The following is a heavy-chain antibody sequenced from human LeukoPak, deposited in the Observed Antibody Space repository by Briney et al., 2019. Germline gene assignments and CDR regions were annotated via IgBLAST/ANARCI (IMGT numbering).Heavy chain of an antibody. CDR3: AREIPVITIFGVVTVFDP. Sequence: SPTLSLPCTVSGGSISSGSYYWSWIRPPAGKGLEWIGLIYTSGSTNYNPALKSRVTISVDTSKNQFSLKLSSVTAADTAVYYCAREIPVITIFGVVTVFDPWGQGTLVTVSS. CDR2: IYTSGST. CDR1: GGSISSGSYY. J-gene: IGHJ5*02. D-gene: IGHD3-3*01. V-gene: IGHV4-61*02.